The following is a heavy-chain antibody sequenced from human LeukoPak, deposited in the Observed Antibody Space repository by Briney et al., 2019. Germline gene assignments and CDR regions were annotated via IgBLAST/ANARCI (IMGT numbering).Heavy chain of an antibody. CDR3: ASSTSYYYDTSGYFEY. V-gene: IGHV4-39*01. CDR1: GGFIGSSSFY. J-gene: IGHJ4*02. Sequence: PSETLSLTCTVSGGFIGSSSFYWAWIRQTPGKGLEWIGSLAYSGSTYSKSSLKSRVTLSVDAAKTQFSLNLTSVPAADTALFYCASSTSYYYDTSGYFEYWGQGILVTVSS. D-gene: IGHD3-22*01. CDR2: LAYSGST.